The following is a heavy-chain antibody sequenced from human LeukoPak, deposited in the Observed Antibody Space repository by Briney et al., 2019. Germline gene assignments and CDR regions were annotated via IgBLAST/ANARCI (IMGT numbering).Heavy chain of an antibody. D-gene: IGHD3-22*01. V-gene: IGHV3-21*01. CDR3: ARAQYYYDSSGYYFDY. CDR1: GFTFSSYS. J-gene: IGHJ4*02. Sequence: PGGSLRLSCEGSGFTFSSYSMNWVRQAPGKGLEWVSSISGSTIYIYYADSVKGRFTISRDNAKNSLYLQMNSLRAEDTAVYYCARAQYYYDSSGYYFDYWGQGTLVTVSS. CDR2: ISGSTIYI.